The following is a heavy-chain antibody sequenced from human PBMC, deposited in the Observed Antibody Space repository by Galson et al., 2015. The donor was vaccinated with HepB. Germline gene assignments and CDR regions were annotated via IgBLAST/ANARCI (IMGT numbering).Heavy chain of an antibody. J-gene: IGHJ6*02. CDR3: AAPARDCSGGSCPPHYGIDV. Sequence: SVKVSCKASGFTFTSSAMQWVRQARGQRLEWIGWIVVGSGNTNYAQKFQERVTITRDMSTSTAYMELSSLRSEDTAVYYCAAPARDCSGGSCPPHYGIDVWGQGTTVTVSS. CDR1: GFTFTSSA. D-gene: IGHD2-15*01. CDR2: IVVGSGNT. V-gene: IGHV1-58*02.